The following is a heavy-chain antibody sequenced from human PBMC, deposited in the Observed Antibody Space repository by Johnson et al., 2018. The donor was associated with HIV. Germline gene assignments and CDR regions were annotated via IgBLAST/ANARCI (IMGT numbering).Heavy chain of an antibody. CDR3: TTYTTMVTMYVEIKGGAFDI. Sequence: VQLVESGGGLVKPGGSLRLSCAASGFSFSNAWMTWVRQAPGTGLEWIGHIKSKTDGGTTDYAALVKGRFTISRDDSKTTLYPQMNSLKTEDTAVYYCTTYTTMVTMYVEIKGGAFDIWGQGTMVTVSS. CDR2: IKSKTDGGTT. D-gene: IGHD5-18*01. V-gene: IGHV3-15*01. J-gene: IGHJ3*02. CDR1: GFSFSNAW.